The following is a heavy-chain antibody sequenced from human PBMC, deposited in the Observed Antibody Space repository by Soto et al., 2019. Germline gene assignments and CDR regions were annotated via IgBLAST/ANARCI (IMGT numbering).Heavy chain of an antibody. J-gene: IGHJ6*02. CDR2: ISTYNGNT. D-gene: IGHD2-2*01. V-gene: IGHV1-18*01. CDR1: GYTFTSYG. Sequence: QVQLMQSGAEVKKPGASVKVSCKASGYTFTSYGISWVRQAPGQGLEWMGWISTYNGNTNYAQKLQGRVTMTTDTSTSTAYMELRSLRSDDTAMYYCGRDLYQSVFYYGMDVWGQGTTVTVSS. CDR3: GRDLYQSVFYYGMDV.